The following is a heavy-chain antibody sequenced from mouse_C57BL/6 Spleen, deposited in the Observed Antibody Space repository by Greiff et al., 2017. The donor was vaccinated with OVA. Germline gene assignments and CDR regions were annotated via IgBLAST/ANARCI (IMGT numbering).Heavy chain of an antibody. CDR1: GFSLTSYG. V-gene: IGHV2-5*01. D-gene: IGHD2-3*01. J-gene: IGHJ4*01. CDR2: IWRGGST. Sequence: VKLQESGPGLVQPSQSLSITCTVSGFSLTSYGVHWVRQSPGKGLEWLGVIWRGGSTDYNAAFMSRLSITKDNTKSQVFFKMNSLQADDAAIYYCAKNNDPIYAMDYWGQGTSVTVSS. CDR3: AKNNDPIYAMDY.